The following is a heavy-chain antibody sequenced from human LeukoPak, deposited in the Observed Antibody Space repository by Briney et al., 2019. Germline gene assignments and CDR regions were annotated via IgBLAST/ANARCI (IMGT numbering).Heavy chain of an antibody. Sequence: GGSLRLSCAASGFTFSGYSMNWVRQAPGKGLEWVSYISSSSSTIYYADSVKGRFTISRDNAKNSLYLQMNSLRAEDTAVYYCARIIVGATTGAYDAFDIWGQGTMVTVSS. D-gene: IGHD1-26*01. CDR3: ARIIVGATTGAYDAFDI. CDR2: ISSSSSTI. J-gene: IGHJ3*02. CDR1: GFTFSGYS. V-gene: IGHV3-48*01.